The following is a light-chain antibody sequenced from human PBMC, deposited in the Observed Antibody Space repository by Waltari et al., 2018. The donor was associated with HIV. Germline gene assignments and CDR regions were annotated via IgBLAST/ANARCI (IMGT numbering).Light chain of an antibody. V-gene: IGKV3-20*01. J-gene: IGKJ1*01. CDR3: QQYGSSFWT. CDR2: GSS. CDR1: ENVKSTY. Sequence: ELVLTQSPGTLSLSPGERAALSCRASENVKSTYVAWYQQRPGQGPRLLMYGSSSRASGIPERFVGSGSGTDFTLNITRLEPEDFAMYYCQQYGSSFWTFGQGTKVEMK.